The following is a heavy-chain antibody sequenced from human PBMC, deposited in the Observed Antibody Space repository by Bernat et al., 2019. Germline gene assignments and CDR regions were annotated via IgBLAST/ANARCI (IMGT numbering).Heavy chain of an antibody. Sequence: QVQLQESGPGLVKPSQTLSLTCTFSGGSISSSSYYWGWIRQPPVKGLEWIGNIYYSESTYYNPSLKSRVTISVDTAKNQLPRKLSSVTAADTAVDYCARRGCCSGGSCYSGVDWGQGTLVTVSS. CDR2: IYYSEST. D-gene: IGHD2-15*01. CDR3: ARRGCCSGGSCYSGVD. V-gene: IGHV4-39*01. CDR1: GGSISSSSYY. J-gene: IGHJ4*02.